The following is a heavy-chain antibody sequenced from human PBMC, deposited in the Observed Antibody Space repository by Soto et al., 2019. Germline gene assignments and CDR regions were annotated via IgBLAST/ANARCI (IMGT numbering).Heavy chain of an antibody. J-gene: IGHJ4*02. D-gene: IGHD3-3*01. CDR1: GYTFNTFG. CDR2: ISGYGGKI. CDR3: AREWGKIFGVNDF. V-gene: IGHV1-18*01. Sequence: IQLMQSAGEVKRPAASVKVSCKASGYTFNTFGITWVRQAPGQGLEWMGGISGYGGKIDYLRKLQGRITMTADPSTSTSYMELRTLTSDDAAVYYCAREWGKIFGVNDFWGQGTLVTVSS.